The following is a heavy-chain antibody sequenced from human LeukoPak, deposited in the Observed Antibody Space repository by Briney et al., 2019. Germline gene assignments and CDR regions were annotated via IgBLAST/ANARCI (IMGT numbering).Heavy chain of an antibody. D-gene: IGHD3-10*02. V-gene: IGHV4-34*01. CDR2: INHSGST. CDR1: GGSFSGYY. Sequence: SETLSLTCAVYGGSFSGYYWSWIRQPPGKGLEWIGEINHSGSTNYNPSLKSRVTISVDTSKNQFSQKVRSVTAADTAVYYCARGDVDPYAFDIWGQGTMVTVSS. J-gene: IGHJ3*02. CDR3: ARGDVDPYAFDI.